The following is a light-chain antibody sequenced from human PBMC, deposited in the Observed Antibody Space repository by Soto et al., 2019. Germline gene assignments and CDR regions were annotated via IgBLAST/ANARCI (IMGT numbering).Light chain of an antibody. V-gene: IGKV1-5*03. CDR1: QSISSW. Sequence: DIQMTQSPSTLSASVGDRVTITCRASQSISSWLAWYQQKPGKAPKLLIYKASSLESGVPSRFSGSGSGTEFTLTLSILQPDDFATYYCQQYNSYPWTFGQGTKVEIK. CDR2: KAS. J-gene: IGKJ1*01. CDR3: QQYNSYPWT.